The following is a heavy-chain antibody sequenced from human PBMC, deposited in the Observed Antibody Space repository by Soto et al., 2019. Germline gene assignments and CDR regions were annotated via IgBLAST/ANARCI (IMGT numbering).Heavy chain of an antibody. J-gene: IGHJ4*02. CDR3: ARGPFKTSSFFFDY. D-gene: IGHD3-3*01. Sequence: GASVKVSCKASGYNFNAYLMHWVRQAPGQGLEWLGRINPTVGSTHFAQKFVGRVAMTWDTSTGTVYLDLSDLRSDDTAVYYCARGPFKTSSFFFDYWGQGTLVTVS. CDR2: INPTVGST. V-gene: IGHV1-46*02. CDR1: GYNFNAYL.